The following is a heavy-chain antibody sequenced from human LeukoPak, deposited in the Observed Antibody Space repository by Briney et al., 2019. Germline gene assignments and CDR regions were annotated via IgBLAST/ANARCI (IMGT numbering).Heavy chain of an antibody. Sequence: GASVTVSFKSSGYTFTGYYLHWARQAPGQGLEWMGWINPNGGGTHYAQKFQGTVTMVRDTSISTGYMELSRLRSDDTAVYYCARSYDILTGYYFDYWGQGTLVTVSS. J-gene: IGHJ4*02. CDR3: ARSYDILTGYYFDY. CDR2: INPNGGGT. CDR1: GYTFTGYY. V-gene: IGHV1-2*02. D-gene: IGHD3-9*01.